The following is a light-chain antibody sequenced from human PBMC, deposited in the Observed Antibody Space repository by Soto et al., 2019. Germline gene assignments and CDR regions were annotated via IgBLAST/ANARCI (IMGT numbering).Light chain of an antibody. J-gene: IGLJ2*01. CDR1: SSDVGGYNY. CDR2: EVT. Sequence: QSALTQPPSASGSPGQSVTISCTGTSSDVGGYNYVSWYQQHPGKAPKLMIYEVTNRPSGVSNRFSGSKSGNTASLTISGLQAEDEAYYYCSSYTSSSTRVVFGGGTKLTVL. CDR3: SSYTSSSTRVV. V-gene: IGLV2-14*01.